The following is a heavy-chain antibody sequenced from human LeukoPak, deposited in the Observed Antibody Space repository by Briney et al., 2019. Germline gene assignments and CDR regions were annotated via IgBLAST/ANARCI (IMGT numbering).Heavy chain of an antibody. D-gene: IGHD1-7*01. CDR3: AITGTTYSYYGMDV. V-gene: IGHV3-30*03. Sequence: GRSLRLSCAASGFTFSSYGMHWVRQAPGKGLEWVAVISYDGSNKYYADSVKGRFTISRDNSKNTLYLQMNSLRAEDTAVYYCAITGTTYSYYGMDVWGQGTTVTVSS. CDR1: GFTFSSYG. J-gene: IGHJ6*02. CDR2: ISYDGSNK.